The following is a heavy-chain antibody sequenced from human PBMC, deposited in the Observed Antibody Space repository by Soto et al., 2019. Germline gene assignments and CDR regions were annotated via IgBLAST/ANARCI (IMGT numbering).Heavy chain of an antibody. D-gene: IGHD2-2*01. CDR2: IYWDDDK. CDR3: AHRRGGSSASCTGRYNWFDP. Sequence: QITLKESGPTLVKPTQTLTLTCTFSGFSLSTSGVGVGWIRQPPGKALEWLALIYWDDDKRYSPSLKSRLTIAKDTSRDQVALTMTDRDPVDTATDDCAHRRGGSSASCTGRYNWFDPWGQGTLVTVSS. V-gene: IGHV2-5*02. J-gene: IGHJ5*02. CDR1: GFSLSTSGVG.